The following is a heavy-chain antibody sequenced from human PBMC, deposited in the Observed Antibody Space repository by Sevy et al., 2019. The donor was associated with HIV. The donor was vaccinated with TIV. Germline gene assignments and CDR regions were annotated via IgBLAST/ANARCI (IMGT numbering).Heavy chain of an antibody. V-gene: IGHV3-21*01. CDR1: GFTFSSYS. CDR2: ISSSSSYI. Sequence: GGSLRLSCAASGFTFSSYSMNWVRQAPGKGLEWVSSISSSSSYIYYADSVKGRFTISRDNAKNSLYLQMNSLRAEDTAGYYCAREPFIVGATGAFDIWGQGTMVTVSS. J-gene: IGHJ3*02. D-gene: IGHD1-26*01. CDR3: AREPFIVGATGAFDI.